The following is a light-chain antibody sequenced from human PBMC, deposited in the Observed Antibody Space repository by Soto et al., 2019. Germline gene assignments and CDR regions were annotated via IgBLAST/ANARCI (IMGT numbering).Light chain of an antibody. CDR2: GAS. CDR1: QNLSRN. Sequence: EIVMTQSPATLSGSSGERAPLSCRASQNLSRNLAWYQQRPGQAPRLLIHGASTRATGVPAGFSGSGAGTDFTLTISSLHSEDFAVDYCQQYDRWPHTFGQGTKLQIK. V-gene: IGKV3-15*01. J-gene: IGKJ2*01. CDR3: QQYDRWPHT.